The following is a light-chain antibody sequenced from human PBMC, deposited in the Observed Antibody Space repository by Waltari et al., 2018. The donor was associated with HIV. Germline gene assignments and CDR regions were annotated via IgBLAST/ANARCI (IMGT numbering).Light chain of an antibody. Sequence: QSALTQPASVSGSPGQSITISCTGTSNDVGYYNLVSWYQQDPGKAPKVMIYEVSKRPSGVSNRFAGSKSGNTASLTISGLQAEDEADYYCGSYAGSNAYVFGIGTKLTVL. V-gene: IGLV2-23*02. CDR1: SNDVGYYNL. CDR3: GSYAGSNAYV. J-gene: IGLJ1*01. CDR2: EVS.